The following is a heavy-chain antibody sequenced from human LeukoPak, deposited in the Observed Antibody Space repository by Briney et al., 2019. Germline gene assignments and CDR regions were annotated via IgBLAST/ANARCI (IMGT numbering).Heavy chain of an antibody. Sequence: ASVKVSCKVSGYTLTELSMHWVRQAPGKGLEWMGGFDPEHGETVYAQKFQGRLTMTEDTSTHTAYMELSSLRSDDTAVYYCARRLGLRWDLQAFDIWGQGTMVTVSS. CDR2: FDPEHGET. CDR3: ARRLGLRWDLQAFDI. D-gene: IGHD4-23*01. J-gene: IGHJ3*02. V-gene: IGHV1-24*01. CDR1: GYTLTELS.